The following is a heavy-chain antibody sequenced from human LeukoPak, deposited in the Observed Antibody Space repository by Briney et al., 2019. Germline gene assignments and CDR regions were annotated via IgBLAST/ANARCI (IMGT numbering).Heavy chain of an antibody. CDR1: GFTFSSYA. Sequence: GGSLRLSCAASGFTFSSYAMHWVRQAPGKGLEWVAVISYDGSNKYYADSVKGRFTISRDNSKSTLYLQMNSLRAEDTAVYYCARHSVSAAISGDFDYWGQGTLVTVSS. D-gene: IGHD2-2*01. CDR3: ARHSVSAAISGDFDY. V-gene: IGHV3-30-3*01. CDR2: ISYDGSNK. J-gene: IGHJ4*02.